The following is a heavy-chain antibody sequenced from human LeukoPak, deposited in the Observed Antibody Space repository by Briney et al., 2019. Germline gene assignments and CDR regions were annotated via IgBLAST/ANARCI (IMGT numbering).Heavy chain of an antibody. D-gene: IGHD6-19*01. CDR2: ISAYNGNT. CDR3: ARDLYASGSYSGDY. V-gene: IGHV1-18*01. Sequence: ASVKVSCKASGYTFISYGINWVRQAPEQGLEWMGWISAYNGNTNYAQKFKGRGTMTTDASTSTAYMELWSLRSDDTAVYYCARDLYASGSYSGDYWGQGTLVTVSS. CDR1: GYTFISYG. J-gene: IGHJ4*02.